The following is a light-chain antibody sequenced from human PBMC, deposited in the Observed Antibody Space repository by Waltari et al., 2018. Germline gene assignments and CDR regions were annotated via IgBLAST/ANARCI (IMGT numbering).Light chain of an antibody. V-gene: IGKV1-39*01. J-gene: IGKJ2*01. CDR2: ATS. CDR1: QSIAGY. CDR3: QQSYNTFPYT. Sequence: DIQMTQSPSSLSASVGDRVTITCRASQSIAGYLHWYQQKPGKAPKLLIYATSTVQSAVPSSVSGSGAGTDFTLTISSLQAEDFATYYCQQSYNTFPYTFGQGTKLEIK.